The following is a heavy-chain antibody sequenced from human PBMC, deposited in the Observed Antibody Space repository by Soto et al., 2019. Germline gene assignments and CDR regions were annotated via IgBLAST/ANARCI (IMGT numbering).Heavy chain of an antibody. CDR1: GFTFSSYA. V-gene: IGHV3-23*01. CDR3: AKDGSGHYYSPSNYFDY. Sequence: GGSLRLSCAASGFTFSSYAMSWVRQAPGKGLEWVSAISGSGGSTYYADSVKGRFTISRDNSKKTLYLQMNSLSAEDTAIYYCAKDGSGHYYSPSNYFDYWGLGTLVTVSS. J-gene: IGHJ4*02. CDR2: ISGSGGST. D-gene: IGHD3-22*01.